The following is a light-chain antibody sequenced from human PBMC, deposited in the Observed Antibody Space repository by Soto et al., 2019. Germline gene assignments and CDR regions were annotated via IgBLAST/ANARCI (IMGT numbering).Light chain of an antibody. J-gene: IGLJ7*01. CDR2: EVT. V-gene: IGLV2-14*01. CDR3: SSHTGGSTRV. CDR1: FSDVGGYDY. Sequence: QSALTQPASVSGSPGQSIAISCTGTFSDVGGYDYVSWYQQHPDKAPKLMIYEVTKRPSGVSNRFSGSKSGNTASLTISVLQPEDEADYYCSSHTGGSTRVFGSGTQLTVL.